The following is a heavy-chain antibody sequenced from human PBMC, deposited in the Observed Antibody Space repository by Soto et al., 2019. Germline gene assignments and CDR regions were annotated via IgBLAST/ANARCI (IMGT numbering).Heavy chain of an antibody. D-gene: IGHD1-26*01. CDR2: ISYDGSNK. CDR3: AKDHSGSYLDY. V-gene: IGHV3-30*18. CDR1: GFTFSSYG. J-gene: IGHJ4*02. Sequence: SGGSLRLSCAASGFTFSSYGMHWVRQAPGKGLEWVAVISYDGSNKYYADSVKGRFTISRDNSKNTLYLQMNSLRAEDTAVYYCAKDHSGSYLDYWGQGTLVTVSS.